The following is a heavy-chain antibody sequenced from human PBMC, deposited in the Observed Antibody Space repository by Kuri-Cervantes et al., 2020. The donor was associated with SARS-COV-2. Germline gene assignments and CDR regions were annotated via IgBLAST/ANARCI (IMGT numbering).Heavy chain of an antibody. J-gene: IGHJ4*02. CDR2: ISYDGSNQ. V-gene: IGHV3-30*03. D-gene: IGHD3-9*01. CDR3: ARGRNYDILTGYYISTPFDY. CDR1: GFTFGSYE. Sequence: GESLKISCAASGFTFGSYEMNWVRQAPGKGLEWVATISYDGSNQYYGDSVKGRFTFSRDNSKNRMYLQMNSLRAEDTAVYYCARGRNYDILTGYYISTPFDYWGQGTLVTVSS.